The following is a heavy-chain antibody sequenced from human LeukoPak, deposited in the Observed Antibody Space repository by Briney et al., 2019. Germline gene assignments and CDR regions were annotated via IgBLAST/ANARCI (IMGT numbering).Heavy chain of an antibody. Sequence: GGSLRLSCAASGFTFSSYAMSWVRQAPGKGLGWVSAISGSGGSTYYADSVKGRFTISRDNSKNTLYLQMNSLRAEDTAVYYCAKRRDIVVVVAARDYFDYWGQGTLVTVSS. D-gene: IGHD2-15*01. CDR3: AKRRDIVVVVAARDYFDY. J-gene: IGHJ4*01. V-gene: IGHV3-23*01. CDR1: GFTFSSYA. CDR2: ISGSGGST.